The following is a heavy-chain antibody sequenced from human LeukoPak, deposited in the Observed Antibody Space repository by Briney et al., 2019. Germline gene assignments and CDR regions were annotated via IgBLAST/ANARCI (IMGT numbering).Heavy chain of an antibody. Sequence: PGGSLRLSCAASGFTFSSYGMSWVRQAPGKGLEWVSAISGSGGSTYYADSVKGRFTISRDNSKNTLYLQMNSLRAEDTAVYYCAKDLWELLDAFDIWGQGTMVTVSS. V-gene: IGHV3-23*01. J-gene: IGHJ3*02. CDR3: AKDLWELLDAFDI. CDR1: GFTFSSYG. CDR2: ISGSGGST. D-gene: IGHD1-26*01.